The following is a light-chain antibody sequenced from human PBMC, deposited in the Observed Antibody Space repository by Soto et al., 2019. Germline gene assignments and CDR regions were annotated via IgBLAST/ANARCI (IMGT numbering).Light chain of an antibody. Sequence: QSVLTQPPSVSGAPGQRVTISCTGSSSKIGAGYDVHWYQQLPGIAPKLLIYGNSNRPSGVPDRFSGSKSATSASLAITGLQAEDEADYYCLSFDSSVRGLVFGGGTKVTVL. J-gene: IGLJ2*01. V-gene: IGLV1-40*01. CDR1: SSKIGAGYD. CDR2: GNS. CDR3: LSFDSSVRGLV.